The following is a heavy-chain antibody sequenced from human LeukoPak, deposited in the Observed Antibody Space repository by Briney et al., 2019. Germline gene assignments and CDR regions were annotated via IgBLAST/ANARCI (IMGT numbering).Heavy chain of an antibody. D-gene: IGHD3-3*02. J-gene: IGHJ6*03. CDR3: ARRHFWSGYTYQDYFYYMDV. Sequence: PGGSLRLSCAAFGFSFSKFAMHWVRQAPGRGLESVSGISYNGDGTYYANSVKGRFTISRDNSKKTLYLQVGSLRVEDMGVYYCARRHFWSGYTYQDYFYYMDVWGKGTAVTVSS. CDR2: ISYNGDGT. V-gene: IGHV3-64*01. CDR1: GFSFSKFA.